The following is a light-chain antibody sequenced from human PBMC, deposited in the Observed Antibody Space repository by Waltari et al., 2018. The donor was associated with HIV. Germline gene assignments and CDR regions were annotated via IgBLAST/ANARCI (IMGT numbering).Light chain of an antibody. CDR1: QSLVYRDGNTY. V-gene: IGKV2-30*01. J-gene: IGKJ2*01. Sequence: DVVRTQSPLSLPVTLGQPASISCRSSQSLVYRDGNTYLIWVHQRPGQSPRRLIYKVSNRDSGVPDIFSGSASSTDFTLKISRVEAEDVGVYYCMQGTHWPYTFGQGTKLKIK. CDR3: MQGTHWPYT. CDR2: KVS.